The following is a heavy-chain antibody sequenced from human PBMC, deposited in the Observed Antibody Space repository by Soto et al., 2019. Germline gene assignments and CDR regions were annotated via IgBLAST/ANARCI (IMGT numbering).Heavy chain of an antibody. J-gene: IGHJ5*01. Sequence: ASVKVSCKASGYTFTGYYMHWVRQAPGQGLECMGYIKPNSGDTRYTQKFQGRVTMTRDTSISTAYMELSSLKYDDTAVYYCARGSAVGGNWFDSWGQGTLVTVSS. CDR2: IKPNSGDT. V-gene: IGHV1-2*02. D-gene: IGHD6-19*01. CDR1: GYTFTGYY. CDR3: ARGSAVGGNWFDS.